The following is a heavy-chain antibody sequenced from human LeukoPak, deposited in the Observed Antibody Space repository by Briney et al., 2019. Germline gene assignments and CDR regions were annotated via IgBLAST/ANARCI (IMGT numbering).Heavy chain of an antibody. Sequence: ASAKVSCKASGYTFTGYYMHWVRQAPGQGLEWMGWINPNSGGTNYAQKFQGRVTMTRDTSISTAYMELSRLRSDDTAVYYCARASNYYYYMDVWGKGTTVTVSS. CDR3: ARASNYYYYMDV. V-gene: IGHV1-2*02. J-gene: IGHJ6*03. D-gene: IGHD6-6*01. CDR1: GYTFTGYY. CDR2: INPNSGGT.